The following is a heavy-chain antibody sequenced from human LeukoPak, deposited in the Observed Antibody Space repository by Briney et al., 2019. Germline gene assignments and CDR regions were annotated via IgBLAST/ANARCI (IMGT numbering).Heavy chain of an antibody. CDR1: GFTFDDYG. J-gene: IGHJ4*02. Sequence: PGGSLRLSCAASGFTFDDYGMSWVRQAPGKGLEWVSGINWNGGSTGYADSVKGRFTISRDNSKNTLYLQMNSLRAEDTAVYYCAKETAAGLYYFDYWGQGTLVTVSS. CDR2: INWNGGST. V-gene: IGHV3-20*04. D-gene: IGHD6-13*01. CDR3: AKETAAGLYYFDY.